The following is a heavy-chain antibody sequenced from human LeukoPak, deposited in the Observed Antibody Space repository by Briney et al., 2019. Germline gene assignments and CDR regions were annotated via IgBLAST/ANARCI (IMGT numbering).Heavy chain of an antibody. D-gene: IGHD4-17*01. CDR2: ISGSGGTT. CDR3: AKAQSGYSDLGY. CDR1: GFTFSSYA. V-gene: IGHV3-23*01. Sequence: PGGSLRLSCAASGFTFSSYAMSWVRQAPGKGLEWVSVISGSGGTTYYADSVKGRFTISRDNSKNTLYMQMNSLRAEDTAVYYCAKAQSGYSDLGYWGQGTLVTISS. J-gene: IGHJ4*02.